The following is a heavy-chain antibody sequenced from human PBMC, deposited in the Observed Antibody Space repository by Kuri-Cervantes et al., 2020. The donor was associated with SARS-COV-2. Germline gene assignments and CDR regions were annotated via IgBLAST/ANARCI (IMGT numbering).Heavy chain of an antibody. J-gene: IGHJ6*02. V-gene: IGHV1-46*01. CDR2: INPSGGST. Sequence: ASVKVSCKASGYTFTSYYMHWVRQAPGQGLEWMGIINPSGGSTSYAQKFQGRVTMTRDTSTSTVYMELSSLRSEDTAVYYCARDRGGYGDARPPYYGMDVWGQGTTVTVSS. CDR1: GYTFTSYY. D-gene: IGHD4-17*01. CDR3: ARDRGGYGDARPPYYGMDV.